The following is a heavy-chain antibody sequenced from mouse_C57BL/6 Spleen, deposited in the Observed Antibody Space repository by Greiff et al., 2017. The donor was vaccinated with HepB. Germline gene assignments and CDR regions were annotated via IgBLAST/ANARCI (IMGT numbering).Heavy chain of an antibody. CDR3: AREEGFRTVVAHFDY. CDR2: IYPGDGDT. V-gene: IGHV1-82*01. D-gene: IGHD1-1*01. CDR1: GYAFSSSW. Sequence: QVQLQQSGPELVKPGASVKISCKASGYAFSSSWMNWVKQRPGKGLEWIGRIYPGDGDTNYNGKLKGKATLTADKSSSTAYMQLSSLTSEDSAVYFCAREEGFRTVVAHFDYWGQGTTLTVSS. J-gene: IGHJ2*01.